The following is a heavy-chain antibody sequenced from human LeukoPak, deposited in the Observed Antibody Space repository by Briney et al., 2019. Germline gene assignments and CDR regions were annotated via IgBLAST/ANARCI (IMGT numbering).Heavy chain of an antibody. CDR1: GYIFTSFY. D-gene: IGHD6-19*01. V-gene: IGHV1-46*01. CDR3: ARVGSSGWSRYMDV. CDR2: IDPSGGIT. Sequence: GASVKVSCKASGYIFTSFYIHWVRQVPGQGLEWMGIIDPSGGITTYAQKFQGGVIMTADTSTNTVYLELSSLRSEDTAVYYCARVGSSGWSRYMDVWGKGTTVTVSS. J-gene: IGHJ6*03.